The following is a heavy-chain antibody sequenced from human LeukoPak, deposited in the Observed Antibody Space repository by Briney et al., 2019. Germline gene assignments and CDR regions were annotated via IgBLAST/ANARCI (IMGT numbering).Heavy chain of an antibody. CDR2: IYTSGTT. Sequence: SETLSLTCTVSGGSISSGSYYWTWIRQPAGRGLEWIGHIYTSGTTNYNPSLKSRVTISVDTSKKQFSLKLSSVTAADTAVYYYARVEGGTYFDYYYMDVWGKGTTVTVSS. D-gene: IGHD3-16*01. CDR3: ARVEGGTYFDYYYMDV. CDR1: GGSISSGSYY. J-gene: IGHJ6*03. V-gene: IGHV4-61*09.